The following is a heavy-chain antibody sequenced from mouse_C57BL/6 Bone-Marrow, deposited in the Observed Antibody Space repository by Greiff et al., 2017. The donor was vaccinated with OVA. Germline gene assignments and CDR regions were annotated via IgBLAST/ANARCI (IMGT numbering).Heavy chain of an antibody. D-gene: IGHD1-1*01. CDR1: AVDFSRYW. V-gene: IGHV4-1*01. CDR3: ARGYYYGSSYYAMDY. Sequence: PAPAVDFSRYWMSWVRRAPGKGLEWIGEINPDSSTINYAPSLKDKFIISRDNAKNTLYLQMSKVRSEDTALYYCARGYYYGSSYYAMDYWGQGTSVTVSS. J-gene: IGHJ4*01. CDR2: INPDSSTI.